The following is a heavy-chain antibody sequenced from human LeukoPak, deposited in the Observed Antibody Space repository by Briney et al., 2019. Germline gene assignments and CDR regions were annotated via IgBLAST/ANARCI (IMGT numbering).Heavy chain of an antibody. J-gene: IGHJ4*02. CDR1: GFSFSTYW. CDR3: ARVGGSSDFDY. CDR2: IDTDGSST. Sequence: GGSLRLSCVASGFSFSTYWMHWVRQAPGKGLVWVSLIDTDGSSTPYADSVKGRFTISRDNAKNTLYLQMNSLRAEDTAVYYCARVGGSSDFDYWGQGTLVTVSS. D-gene: IGHD3-10*01. V-gene: IGHV3-74*01.